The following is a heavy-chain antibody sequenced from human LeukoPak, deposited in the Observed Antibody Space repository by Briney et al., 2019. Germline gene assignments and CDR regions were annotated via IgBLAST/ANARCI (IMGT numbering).Heavy chain of an antibody. CDR2: IRFDGNNK. D-gene: IGHD3-10*02. CDR3: AELGITMIGGV. V-gene: IGHV3-30*02. CDR1: GFTFSSYG. J-gene: IGHJ6*04. Sequence: GGSLRLSCAASGFTFSSYGMHWVRQAPGKGLDWVAFIRFDGNNKYYADSVKGRFTISRDNFKNTLYLQMNSLRAEDTAVYYCAELGITMIGGVWGKGTTVTISS.